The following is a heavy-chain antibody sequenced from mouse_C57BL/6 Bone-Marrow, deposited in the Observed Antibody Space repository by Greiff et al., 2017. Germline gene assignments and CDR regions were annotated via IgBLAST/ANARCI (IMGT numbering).Heavy chain of an antibody. V-gene: IGHV1-9*01. D-gene: IGHD1-1*01. CDR1: GYTFTGYW. CDR2: ILPGGGST. Sequence: QVQLQQSGAELMKPGASVKLSCKATGYTFTGYWIEWVKQRPGHGLEWIGEILPGGGSTNYNEKFKGKATFTADPSSNTAYMQLSSLTTEDSAIYYCARTTTVVAFDYWGQGTTLTVSS. J-gene: IGHJ2*01. CDR3: ARTTTVVAFDY.